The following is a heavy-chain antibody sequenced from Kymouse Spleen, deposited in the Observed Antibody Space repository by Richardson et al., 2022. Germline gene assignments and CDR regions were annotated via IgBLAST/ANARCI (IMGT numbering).Heavy chain of an antibody. J-gene: IGHJ3*02. CDR3: ARDPPGITGTTFDAFDI. CDR1: GFTFSSYG. D-gene: IGHD1-7*01. V-gene: IGHV3-33*01. CDR2: IWYDGSNK. Sequence: QVQLVESGGGVVQPGRSLRLSCAASGFTFSSYGMHWVRQAPGKGLEWVAVIWYDGSNKYYADSVKGRFTISRDNSKNTLYLQMNSLRAEDTAVYYCARDPPGITGTTFDAFDIWGQGTMVTVSS.